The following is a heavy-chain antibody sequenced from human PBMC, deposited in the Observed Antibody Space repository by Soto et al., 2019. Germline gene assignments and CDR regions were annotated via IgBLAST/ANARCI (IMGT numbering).Heavy chain of an antibody. CDR3: ARDPYCGGDCYNYYYYGMDV. D-gene: IGHD2-21*02. J-gene: IGHJ6*02. CDR2: ISAYNGNT. Sequence: QVQLVQSGAEVKKPGASVKVSCKASGYTFTSYGISWVRQAPGQGLEWMGWISAYNGNTNYAQKLQGRVTMTTDTSXXTXYXXLRSLRSDDTAVYYCARDPYCGGDCYNYYYYGMDVWGQGTTVTVSS. V-gene: IGHV1-18*01. CDR1: GYTFTSYG.